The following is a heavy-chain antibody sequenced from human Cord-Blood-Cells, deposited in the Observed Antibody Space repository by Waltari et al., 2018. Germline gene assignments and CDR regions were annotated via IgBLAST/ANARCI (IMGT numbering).Heavy chain of an antibody. D-gene: IGHD7-27*01. CDR1: GYSISSGYY. CDR3: ARSQLGIEGGAFDI. Sequence: QVQLQESGPGLVKPSETLSLTCAVSGYSISSGYYWGWIRQPPGKGLEWIGSIYHSGSTYYNPSLKSRVTISVDTSKNQFSLKLSSVTAADTAVYYCARSQLGIEGGAFDIWGQGTMVTVSS. V-gene: IGHV4-38-2*01. J-gene: IGHJ3*02. CDR2: IYHSGST.